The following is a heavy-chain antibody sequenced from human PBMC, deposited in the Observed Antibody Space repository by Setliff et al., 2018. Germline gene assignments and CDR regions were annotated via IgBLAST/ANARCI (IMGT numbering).Heavy chain of an antibody. D-gene: IGHD5-18*01. V-gene: IGHV3-53*01. J-gene: IGHJ4*02. CDR3: AREKHSYGYGGAIDY. CDR2: IYSGGST. Sequence: LRLSCAASGFTVSSNYMSWVRQAPGKGLEWVSVIYSGGSTYYADSVKGRFTISRDNSKNTLYLQMNSLRAEDTAVYYCAREKHSYGYGGAIDYWGQGTLVTVSS. CDR1: GFTVSSNY.